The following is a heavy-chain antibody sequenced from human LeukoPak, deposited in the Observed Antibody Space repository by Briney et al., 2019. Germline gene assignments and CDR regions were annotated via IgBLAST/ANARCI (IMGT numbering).Heavy chain of an antibody. CDR3: ARHGEQQLVRRWFDS. Sequence: PSETLSLTCTVSGGSISSYYWSWIRQPPGKGLEWIGYMYYSGSPNYNPSLKSRVTISVDRSTNQLSLKLSSVTAADTAVYYCARHGEQQLVRRWFDSWGQGNLVTVSS. D-gene: IGHD6-13*01. CDR2: MYYSGSP. V-gene: IGHV4-59*08. J-gene: IGHJ5*01. CDR1: GGSISSYY.